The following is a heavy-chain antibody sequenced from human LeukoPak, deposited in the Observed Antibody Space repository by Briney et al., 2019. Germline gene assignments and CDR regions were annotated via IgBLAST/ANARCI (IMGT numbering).Heavy chain of an antibody. V-gene: IGHV3-15*01. J-gene: IGHJ3*02. CDR2: IKIKTEGGTS. CDR1: GFIFADAW. D-gene: IGHD4-11*01. Sequence: GGSLRLSCVGSGFIFADAWMSWVRQAPGKGLEWLGLIKIKTEGGTSVYAAPVKGRFTISRDDSKNTLYLQMNSLKTEDTAVYYCTTSIHTTFDAFDIWGQGTMVTVSS. CDR3: TTSIHTTFDAFDI.